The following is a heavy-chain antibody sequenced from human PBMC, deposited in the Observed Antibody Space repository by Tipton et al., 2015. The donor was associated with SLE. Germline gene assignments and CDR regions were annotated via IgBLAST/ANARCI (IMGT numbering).Heavy chain of an antibody. V-gene: IGHV4-34*01. CDR1: GGSFSGYY. J-gene: IGHJ4*02. CDR2: INHSGST. Sequence: TLSLTCAVYGGSFSGYYWSWIRQPPGKGLEWIGEINHSGSTNYNPSLKSRVTISVDTSKNQFSMKLSSVTAADTAVYYCARGGPFDYWGQGTLVPVSS. CDR3: ARGGPFDY.